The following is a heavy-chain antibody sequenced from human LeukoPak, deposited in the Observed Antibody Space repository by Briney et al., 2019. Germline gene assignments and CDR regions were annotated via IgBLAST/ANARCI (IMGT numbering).Heavy chain of an antibody. CDR1: GDSVSSNSAA. CDR3: ARDTGVPKRGYSYGLDY. D-gene: IGHD5-18*01. J-gene: IGHJ4*02. Sequence: SQTLSLTCAISGDSVSSNSAAWNWIRQSPSRRLEKLGRTYYGSKWYNDYAVSVKSRITINPDTSKNQFSLQLNSVTPEDTAVYYCARDTGVPKRGYSYGLDYWGQGTLVTVSS. V-gene: IGHV6-1*01. CDR2: TYYGSKWYN.